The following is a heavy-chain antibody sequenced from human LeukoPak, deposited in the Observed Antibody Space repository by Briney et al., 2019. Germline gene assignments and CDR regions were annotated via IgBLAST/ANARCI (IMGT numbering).Heavy chain of an antibody. Sequence: AGGSLRLSCAASGFTFSSYAMSWVRQAPGKGLEWVSAISGSGGSTYYADSVKGRFTISRDNSKNTLYLQMNSLRAEDTAVYYCARDRGVGSWYHFFDHWGQGTLVTVSS. CDR3: ARDRGVGSWYHFFDH. CDR2: ISGSGGST. CDR1: GFTFSSYA. J-gene: IGHJ4*02. V-gene: IGHV3-23*01. D-gene: IGHD6-13*01.